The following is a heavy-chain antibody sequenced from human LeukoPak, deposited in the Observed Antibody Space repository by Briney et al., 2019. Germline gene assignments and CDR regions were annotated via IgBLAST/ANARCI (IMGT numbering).Heavy chain of an antibody. J-gene: IGHJ5*02. CDR1: GFPFSSYA. CDR2: ISWNSGSI. Sequence: GGSLRLSCAASGFPFSSYAMHWVRQAPGKGLEWVSGISWNSGSIGYADSVKGRFTISRDNAKNSLYLQMNSLRAEDTALYYCAKDISATVTTEFDPWGQGTLVTVSS. D-gene: IGHD4-17*01. V-gene: IGHV3-9*01. CDR3: AKDISATVTTEFDP.